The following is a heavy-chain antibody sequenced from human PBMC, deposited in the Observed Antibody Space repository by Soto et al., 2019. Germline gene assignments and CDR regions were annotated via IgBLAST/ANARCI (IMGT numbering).Heavy chain of an antibody. CDR1: GGTFSSYA. CDR3: AKYCSSTSCYRDYYYYGMDV. V-gene: IGHV1-69*13. CDR2: IIPIFGTA. J-gene: IGHJ6*02. Sequence: ASVKVSCKASGGTFSSYAISWVRQAPGQGLEWMGGIIPIFGTANYAQKFQGRVTITADESTSTAYMELSSLRSEDTAVYYCAKYCSSTSCYRDYYYYGMDVWGQGTTVTVSS. D-gene: IGHD2-2*02.